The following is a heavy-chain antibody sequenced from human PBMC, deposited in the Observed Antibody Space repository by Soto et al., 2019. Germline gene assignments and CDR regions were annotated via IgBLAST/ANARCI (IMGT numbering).Heavy chain of an antibody. D-gene: IGHD3-9*01. CDR2: IYPGDSDT. CDR1: GCSFTSYW. Sequence: GESLRVSWKGSGCSFTSYWSGWVRQMPGKGLGWMGIIYPGDSDTRYSPSFQGQVTISADKSISTAYLQWSSLKASDTAMYYCARHQHYDILTGYFNYYYMDVWGKGTTVTVSS. CDR3: ARHQHYDILTGYFNYYYMDV. V-gene: IGHV5-51*01. J-gene: IGHJ6*03.